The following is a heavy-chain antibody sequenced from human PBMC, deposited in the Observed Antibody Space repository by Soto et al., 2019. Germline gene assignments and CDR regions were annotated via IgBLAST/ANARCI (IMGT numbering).Heavy chain of an antibody. CDR1: GYTFTNYA. J-gene: IGHJ4*02. D-gene: IGHD3-10*01. Sequence: QVQLVQSGAEVKEPGASVRVSCKASGYTFTNYAMHWVRQAPGQRLEWVGWINTGDDNTQYSEKFQGRVTVTRDTYATTADMEQSSLRSEDTAVYYCASCSLLRGLISFDYWGQGTLVTVSS. V-gene: IGHV1-3*04. CDR2: INTGDDNT. CDR3: ASCSLLRGLISFDY.